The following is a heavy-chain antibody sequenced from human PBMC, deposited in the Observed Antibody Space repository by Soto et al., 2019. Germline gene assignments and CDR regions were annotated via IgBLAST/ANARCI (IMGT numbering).Heavy chain of an antibody. J-gene: IGHJ6*02. CDR3: AREADSYYGVDV. D-gene: IGHD3-22*01. V-gene: IGHV4-4*02. Sequence: SETLSLTCTVSGGSISSSNWWTWVRQPPGKGLEWIGEIHHSGSTSHNPSLKSRVTTSVDKSKNQFSLKLNSVTAADTAVYYCAREADSYYGVDVWGQGTTVTVSS. CDR2: IHHSGST. CDR1: GGSISSSNW.